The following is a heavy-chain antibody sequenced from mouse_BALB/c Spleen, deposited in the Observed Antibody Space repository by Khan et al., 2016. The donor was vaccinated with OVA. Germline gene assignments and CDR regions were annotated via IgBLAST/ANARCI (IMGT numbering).Heavy chain of an antibody. CDR2: INPSDGGT. CDR1: GYTFTSYY. V-gene: IGHV1S81*02. J-gene: IGHJ3*01. CDR3: TRSAYGDPFAY. Sequence: QVQLQQPGAELVKPGTSVKLSCKASGYTFTSYYMYWVKKRPGQGLEWIGGINPSDGGTIFNEKFRSRATLTVDKSSSTVYMQLSSLTAEDSAVYYCTRSAYGDPFAYWGQGTLVTVSA. D-gene: IGHD2-13*01.